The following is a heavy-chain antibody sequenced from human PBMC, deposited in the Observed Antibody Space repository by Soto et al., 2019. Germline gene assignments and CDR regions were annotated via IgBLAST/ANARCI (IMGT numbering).Heavy chain of an antibody. J-gene: IGHJ4*02. D-gene: IGHD4-17*01. CDR2: IYYSGST. CDR1: GGSISSGGHY. CDR3: ARVNGYGDYIHSQYDFDS. Sequence: QMQLQESGPGLVKPSQTLSLTCTVSGGSISSGGHYWSWIRQHPGKGLECIGYIYYSGSTYYNPSRMSRVTISVDTSKNQFSLNLSSVTAADTAVYYCARVNGYGDYIHSQYDFDSWGQGTLVTVSS. V-gene: IGHV4-31*03.